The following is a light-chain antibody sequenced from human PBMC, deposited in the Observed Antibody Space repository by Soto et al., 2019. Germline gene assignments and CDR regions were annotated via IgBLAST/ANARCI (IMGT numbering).Light chain of an antibody. CDR3: QQYNSYSPMYT. CDR2: KAS. J-gene: IGKJ2*01. Sequence: DIQMTQSPSTLSASVGDRVTITCRASQSISSWLAWYQQKPGKAPKLLIYKASSLESGVLSRFSGSGSGTEFTLTISSLQPDDFATYYCQQYNSYSPMYTFGQGTKLEIK. CDR1: QSISSW. V-gene: IGKV1-5*03.